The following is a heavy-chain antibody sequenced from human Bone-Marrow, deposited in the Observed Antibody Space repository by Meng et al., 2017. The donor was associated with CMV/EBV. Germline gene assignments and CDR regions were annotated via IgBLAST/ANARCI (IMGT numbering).Heavy chain of an antibody. CDR1: GFTFSSYG. J-gene: IGHJ4*02. D-gene: IGHD3-10*01. CDR2: IRHDGNYI. Sequence: GESLKISCTASGFTFSSYGMHWVRQTPGKGLEWVIFIRHDGNYIFDAASVKGRFTVSRDNSKNTLYLQMNSLRAEDTAVYYCAKDASGGGYFDYWGQGTRVTVSS. V-gene: IGHV3-30*02. CDR3: AKDASGGGYFDY.